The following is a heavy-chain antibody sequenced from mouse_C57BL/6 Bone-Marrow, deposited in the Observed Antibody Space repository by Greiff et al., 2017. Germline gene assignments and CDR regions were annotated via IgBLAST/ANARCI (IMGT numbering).Heavy chain of an antibody. CDR3: VRDRDSVAGRGFAY. J-gene: IGHJ3*01. D-gene: IGHD1-1*01. CDR2: IRSKSSNYAT. V-gene: IGHV10-3*01. Sequence: VQLKESGGGLVQPKGSLKLSCAASGFTFNTYAMHWVRQAPGKGLEWVARIRSKSSNYATYYADSVKDRFTISRDDSQSMLYLQMNNLKTEDTAMYYCVRDRDSVAGRGFAYWGQGTLVTVSA. CDR1: GFTFNTYA.